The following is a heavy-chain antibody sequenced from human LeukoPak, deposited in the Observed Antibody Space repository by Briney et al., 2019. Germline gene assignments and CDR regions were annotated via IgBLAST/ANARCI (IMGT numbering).Heavy chain of an antibody. D-gene: IGHD2-21*02. V-gene: IGHV3-43*02. J-gene: IGHJ4*02. Sequence: PGGSLRLSFAASGFTFDDYAMHWVRQAPGKGLEWVSLISGDGGSTYYADSVKGRFTISRDNSKNSLYLQMNSLRTEDTALYYCAKDLCGGDCYIHDYWGQGTLVTVSS. CDR2: ISGDGGST. CDR3: AKDLCGGDCYIHDY. CDR1: GFTFDDYA.